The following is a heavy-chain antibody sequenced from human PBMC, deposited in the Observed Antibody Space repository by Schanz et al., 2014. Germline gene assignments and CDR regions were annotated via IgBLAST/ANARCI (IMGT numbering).Heavy chain of an antibody. CDR2: IHPSGGST. J-gene: IGHJ4*02. V-gene: IGHV1-46*01. CDR3: ARGFLASGGKTFDC. D-gene: IGHD1-26*01. CDR1: GYTFTTYY. Sequence: QVQLVQSGAEVKKPGASVKVYCKASGYTFTTYYLHWVRQAPGQGPEWMGIIHPSGGSTNYAQQFLGRLTMTRDTSTNTVYMNLSSLTSADTAVYYCARGFLASGGKTFDCWGQGTLVTVSS.